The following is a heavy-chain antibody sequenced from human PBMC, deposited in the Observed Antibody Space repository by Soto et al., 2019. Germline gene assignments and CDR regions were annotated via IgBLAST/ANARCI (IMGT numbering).Heavy chain of an antibody. CDR3: AIPSGLTVTGPDY. Sequence: PGGSLRLCCAASGVTFSNYAVSWVRQAPGEGLECVSAISGNGDATYYADSVKGRVTISRDNSKNTLFLQMNSLRAEDTAVYYCAIPSGLTVTGPDYWGQGTLVTVSS. CDR1: GVTFSNYA. CDR2: ISGNGDAT. J-gene: IGHJ4*02. V-gene: IGHV3-23*01. D-gene: IGHD6-19*01.